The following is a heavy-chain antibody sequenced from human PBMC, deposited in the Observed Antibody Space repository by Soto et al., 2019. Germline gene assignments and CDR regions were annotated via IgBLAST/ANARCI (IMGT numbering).Heavy chain of an antibody. J-gene: IGHJ6*02. D-gene: IGHD3-10*01. Sequence: GGSLRLSCAASGFTFSSYAMHWVRQAPGKGLEWVAVISYDGSNKYYADSVKGRFTISRDNSKNTLYLQMNSLRAEDTAVYYCARVLGPPYYYGSGSYLPDYYYGMDVWGQGTTVTVS. CDR1: GFTFSSYA. CDR2: ISYDGSNK. V-gene: IGHV3-30-3*01. CDR3: ARVLGPPYYYGSGSYLPDYYYGMDV.